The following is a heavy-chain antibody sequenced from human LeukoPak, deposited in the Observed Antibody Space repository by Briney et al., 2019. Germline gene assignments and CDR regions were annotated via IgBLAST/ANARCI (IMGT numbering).Heavy chain of an antibody. V-gene: IGHV4-38-2*01. J-gene: IGHJ5*02. CDR3: ARRSGETGTNWSDP. CDR2: IYHSGST. Sequence: SETLSLTCAVSGYSISSGYYWGWIRQPPGKGLEWIGSIYHSGSTYYNPSLKSRVTISLDTSKNQFSLKLSSVTAADTAVYYCARRSGETGTNWSDPWGQGTLVTVSS. D-gene: IGHD3-10*01. CDR1: GYSISSGYY.